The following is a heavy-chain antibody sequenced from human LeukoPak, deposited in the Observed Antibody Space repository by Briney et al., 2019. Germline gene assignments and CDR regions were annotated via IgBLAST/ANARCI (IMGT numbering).Heavy chain of an antibody. CDR2: INHSGST. Sequence: SETLSLTCAVYGGSFSGYYWSWIRQPPGKGLEWMGEINHSGSTNYIPSLKSRVTISVDTSKNQFSLRLSSVTAADTAVYSCARLCNGYSSGCFDHWGQGTLVTVSS. J-gene: IGHJ5*02. CDR1: GGSFSGYY. CDR3: ARLCNGYSSGCFDH. D-gene: IGHD6-19*01. V-gene: IGHV4-34*01.